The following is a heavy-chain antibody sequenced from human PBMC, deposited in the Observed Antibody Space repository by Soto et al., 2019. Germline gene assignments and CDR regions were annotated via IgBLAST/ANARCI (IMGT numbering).Heavy chain of an antibody. J-gene: IGHJ4*02. V-gene: IGHV1-2*04. D-gene: IGHD3-22*01. CDR3: ARGHSRDSSGYYYVY. CDR2: INPNSGGT. Sequence: GASVKGPCKAAGYTFTGYYMHWVRQAPGQGLEWMGWINPNSGGTNYAQKFQGWVTMTRDTSISTAYMEPSRLRSDDTAVYYCARGHSRDSSGYYYVYWGQGTLVTVSS. CDR1: GYTFTGYY.